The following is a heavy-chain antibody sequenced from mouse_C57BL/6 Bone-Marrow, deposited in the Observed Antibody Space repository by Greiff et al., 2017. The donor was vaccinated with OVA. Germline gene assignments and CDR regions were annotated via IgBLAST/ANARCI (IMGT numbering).Heavy chain of an antibody. J-gene: IGHJ4*01. V-gene: IGHV1-55*01. CDR3: ARAPPYDGFYAMDY. CDR2: IYPGSGST. Sequence: QVQLQQPGAELVKPGASVKLSCKASGYTFTSYWITWVKQRPGQGLEWIGDIYPGSGSTNYNEKFKSKATLTVDTSSSTAYMQLSSLTSEDSAVYYCARAPPYDGFYAMDYWGQGTSVTVSS. CDR1: GYTFTSYW. D-gene: IGHD2-12*01.